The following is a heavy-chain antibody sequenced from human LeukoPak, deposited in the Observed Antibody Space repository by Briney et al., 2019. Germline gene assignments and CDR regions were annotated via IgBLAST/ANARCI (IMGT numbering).Heavy chain of an antibody. Sequence: PSETLSLTCTVSGGSINSTYYYWGWIRQPPGKGLEWIGTISYSGSTHYNPSLKSRVTTSVDTSKNQFSLKLNSVTAADTAVYYCARVGYYDFWSAPDTLDPFDIWGQGTMVTVSS. CDR3: ARVGYYDFWSAPDTLDPFDI. V-gene: IGHV4-39*01. CDR1: GGSINSTYYY. D-gene: IGHD3-3*01. CDR2: ISYSGST. J-gene: IGHJ3*02.